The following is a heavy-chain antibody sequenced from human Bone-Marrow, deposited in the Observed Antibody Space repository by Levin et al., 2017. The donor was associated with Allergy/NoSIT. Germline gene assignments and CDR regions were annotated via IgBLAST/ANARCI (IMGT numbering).Heavy chain of an antibody. Sequence: GESLKISCAASRFTFSSYAMHWVRQAPGKGLGWVAFISDDGNNNYYADSVKGRFTISRDNSKNTLFLQMYSLRPEDTAVYYSARGIWNRDYFVDVWGKGTTVTVSS. J-gene: IGHJ6*03. CDR2: ISDDGNNN. CDR1: RFTFSSYA. D-gene: IGHD1-1*01. V-gene: IGHV3-30-3*01. CDR3: ARGIWNRDYFVDV.